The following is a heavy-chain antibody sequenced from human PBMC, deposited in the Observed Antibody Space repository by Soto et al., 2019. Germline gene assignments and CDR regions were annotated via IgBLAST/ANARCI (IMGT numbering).Heavy chain of an antibody. Sequence: EVQLVESGGGLVQPGGSLRLSCAASGFTFSSYSMNWVRQAPGKGLEWVSYISSSSSTIYYADSVKGRFTISRDNAKNSLYLQMNSLRAEDTAVYYCARAPLWFGELLLDYWGQGTLVTVSS. D-gene: IGHD3-10*01. V-gene: IGHV3-48*01. CDR2: ISSSSSTI. J-gene: IGHJ4*02. CDR3: ARAPLWFGELLLDY. CDR1: GFTFSSYS.